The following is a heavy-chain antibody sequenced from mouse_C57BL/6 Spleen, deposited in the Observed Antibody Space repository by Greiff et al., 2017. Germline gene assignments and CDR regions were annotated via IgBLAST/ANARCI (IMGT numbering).Heavy chain of an antibody. CDR2: INPSNGGT. Sequence: VQLQQPGTELVKPGASVKLSCKASGYTFTSYWMHWVTQRPGQGLEWIGNINPSNGGTNYNEKFKSKATLTVDKSSSTAYMQLSSLTSEDSAVYYCARRPLTGKGYFDYWGQGTTLTVSS. V-gene: IGHV1-53*01. CDR3: ARRPLTGKGYFDY. CDR1: GYTFTSYW. D-gene: IGHD4-1*01. J-gene: IGHJ2*01.